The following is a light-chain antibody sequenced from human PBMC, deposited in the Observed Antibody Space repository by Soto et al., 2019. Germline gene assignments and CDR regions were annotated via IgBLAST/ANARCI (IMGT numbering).Light chain of an antibody. CDR2: GAS. Sequence: ETVMTQSPGTLSLSPGERATLSCRASKSVNSNLAWNQQKPGQAPRLLIYGASNRATGIPARFSGSGSGTEFTLTITSLQSADFAVYYCQHYNGWPYTFGQGTILEIK. V-gene: IGKV3-15*01. CDR1: KSVNSN. J-gene: IGKJ2*01. CDR3: QHYNGWPYT.